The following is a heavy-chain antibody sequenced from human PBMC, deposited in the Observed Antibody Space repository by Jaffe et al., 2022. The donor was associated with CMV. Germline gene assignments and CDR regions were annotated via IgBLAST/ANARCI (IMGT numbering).Heavy chain of an antibody. CDR3: ARLVAVPAAMGPTYYYYYYYMDV. D-gene: IGHD2-2*01. Sequence: QVQLQESGPGLVKPSETLSLTCTVSGGSISSYYWSWIRQPPGKGLEWIGYIYYSGSTNYNPSLKSRVTISVDTSKNQFSLKLSSVTAADTAVYYCARLVAVPAAMGPTYYYYYYYMDVWGKGTTVTVSS. J-gene: IGHJ6*03. CDR1: GGSISSYY. V-gene: IGHV4-59*08. CDR2: IYYSGST.